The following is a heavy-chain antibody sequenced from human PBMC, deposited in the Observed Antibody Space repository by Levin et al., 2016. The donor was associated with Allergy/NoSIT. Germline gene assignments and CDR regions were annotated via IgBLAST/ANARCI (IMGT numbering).Heavy chain of an antibody. D-gene: IGHD7-27*01. J-gene: IGHJ6*02. V-gene: IGHV1-18*01. Sequence: WVRQAPGQGLEWMGWISTYNGKTNYAQNLQGRVSMTTDTSTSTAYMELRSLRSDDTAVYYCARGTGATYYYYGMDVWGQGTTVTVSS. CDR2: ISTYNGKT. CDR3: ARGTGATYYYYGMDV.